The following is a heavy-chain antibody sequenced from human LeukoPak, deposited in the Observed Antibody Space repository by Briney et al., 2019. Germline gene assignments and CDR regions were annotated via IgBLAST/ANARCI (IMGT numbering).Heavy chain of an antibody. J-gene: IGHJ5*02. V-gene: IGHV4-4*07. CDR3: ARDSGTSGEVKFDP. D-gene: IGHD3-10*01. Sequence: SETLSLTCTVSGGSISSYYWSWIRQPAGKTLEWIGRIYDGGSTNYNPSLKSRVTMSVDTSKNQISLKLKSVTAADTAVYYCARDSGTSGEVKFDPWGQGALVTVSS. CDR1: GGSISSYY. CDR2: IYDGGST.